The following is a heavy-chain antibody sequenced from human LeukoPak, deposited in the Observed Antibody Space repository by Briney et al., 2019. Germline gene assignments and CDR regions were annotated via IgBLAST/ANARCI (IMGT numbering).Heavy chain of an antibody. CDR3: ARAPLNLIAARSPFDY. CDR2: INHSGST. D-gene: IGHD6-6*01. Sequence: SETLSLTCAVHGGSFSGYYWSWIRQPPGKGLEWIGEINHSGSTNYNPSLKSRVTISVDTSKNQFSLKLSSVTAADTAVYYCARAPLNLIAARSPFDYWGQGTLVTVSS. V-gene: IGHV4-34*01. CDR1: GGSFSGYY. J-gene: IGHJ4*02.